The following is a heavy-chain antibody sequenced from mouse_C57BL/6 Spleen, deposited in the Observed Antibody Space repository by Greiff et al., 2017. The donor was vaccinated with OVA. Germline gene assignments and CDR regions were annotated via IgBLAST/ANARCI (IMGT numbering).Heavy chain of an antibody. CDR1: GFTFSSYA. D-gene: IGHD2-4*01. V-gene: IGHV5-4*01. CDR2: ISDGGSYT. Sequence: EVKLVESGGGLVKPGGSLKLSCAASGFTFSSYAMSWVRQTPEKRLEWVATISDGGSYTYYPDNVKGRFTISRDNAKNNLYLQMSHLKSEDTAMYYCARDREYDYDGEGFDYWGQGTTLTVSS. J-gene: IGHJ2*01. CDR3: ARDREYDYDGEGFDY.